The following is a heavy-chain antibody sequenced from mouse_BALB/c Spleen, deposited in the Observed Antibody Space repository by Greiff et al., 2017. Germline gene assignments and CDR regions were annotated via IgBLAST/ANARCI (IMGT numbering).Heavy chain of an antibody. CDR3: ARWGRLYAMDY. CDR1: GFNIKDTY. J-gene: IGHJ4*01. V-gene: IGHV14-3*02. CDR2: IDPANGNT. Sequence: EVKLVESGAELVKPGASVKLSCTASGFNIKDTYMHWVKQRPEQGLEWIGRIDPANGNTKYDPKFQGKATITADTSSNTAYLQLSSLTSEDTAVYYCARWGRLYAMDYWGQGTSVTVSS. D-gene: IGHD1-1*01.